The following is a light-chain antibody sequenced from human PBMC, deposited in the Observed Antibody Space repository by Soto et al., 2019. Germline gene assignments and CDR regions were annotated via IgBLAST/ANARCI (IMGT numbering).Light chain of an antibody. CDR1: NSNIGAGYE. V-gene: IGLV1-40*01. Sequence: QSVLTQPPSVSGAPGQRVTISCTGSNSNIGAGYEVHWYQQLPGTAPKLLIYGNNNRPSGVPDRFSGSQSGTSASLAITGLQAEDEADYYCQSYDNSLSGWCVFGTGTKLTVL. CDR2: GNN. CDR3: QSYDNSLSGWCV. J-gene: IGLJ1*01.